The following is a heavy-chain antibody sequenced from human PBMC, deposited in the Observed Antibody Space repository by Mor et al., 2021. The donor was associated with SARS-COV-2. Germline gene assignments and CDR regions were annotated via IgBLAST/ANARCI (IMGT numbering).Heavy chain of an antibody. V-gene: IGHV3-30*01. CDR3: ARDLGRFGYYYMDV. Sequence: KGRFTISRDNSKNTLYLQMNSLRAEDTAVYYCARDLGRFGYYYMDVWGKGTTVTVSS. J-gene: IGHJ6*03. D-gene: IGHD3-3*01.